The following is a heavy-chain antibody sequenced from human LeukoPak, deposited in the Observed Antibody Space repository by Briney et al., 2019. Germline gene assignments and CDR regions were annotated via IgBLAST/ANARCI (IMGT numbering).Heavy chain of an antibody. CDR2: VTSYNGDT. J-gene: IGHJ5*02. D-gene: IGHD3-9*01. CDR1: GGTFSSYA. Sequence: ASVKVSCKASGGTFSSYAISWVRQAPGQGLECMGWVTSYNGDTNYAQRFHGRVTMTADTSTSTAYMDLRSLTFDDTAIYYCTKDWHILTGRNCFDPWGQGTLVTVSS. V-gene: IGHV1-18*01. CDR3: TKDWHILTGRNCFDP.